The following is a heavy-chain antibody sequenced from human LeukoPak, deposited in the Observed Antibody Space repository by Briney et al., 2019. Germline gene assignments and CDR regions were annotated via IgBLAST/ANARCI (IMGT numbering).Heavy chain of an antibody. CDR2: ISGYNGHT. CDR3: ARDLTHRRNYDNSGYQIVSAF. Sequence: ASVKVSCKASGYTFTNYGISWVRQAPGQGLEWMGWISGYNGHTKYGQKLQDRVTMTTDTSTSTAYIELRSLRFDDTAVYYCARDLTHRRNYDNSGYQIVSAFWGQGTLVTVSS. CDR1: GYTFTNYG. D-gene: IGHD3-22*01. V-gene: IGHV1-18*01. J-gene: IGHJ4*02.